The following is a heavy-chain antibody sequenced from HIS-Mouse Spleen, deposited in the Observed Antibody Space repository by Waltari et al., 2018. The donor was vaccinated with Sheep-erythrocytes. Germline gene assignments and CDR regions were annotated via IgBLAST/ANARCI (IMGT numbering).Heavy chain of an antibody. V-gene: IGHV3-21*01. Sequence: EVQLVESGGGLVKPGGSLRLSCAASGFTFSSYSMNWVRQAPGKGLEWVSSIRSSSSYRYYADSVKGRFTISRDNAKNSLYLQMNSLRAEDTAVYYCARVASGATFDYWGQGTLVTVSS. CDR2: IRSSSSYR. D-gene: IGHD1-26*01. J-gene: IGHJ4*02. CDR1: GFTFSSYS. CDR3: ARVASGATFDY.